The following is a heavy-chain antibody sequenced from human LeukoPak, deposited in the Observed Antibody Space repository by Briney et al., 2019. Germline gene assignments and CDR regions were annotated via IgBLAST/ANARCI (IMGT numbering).Heavy chain of an antibody. J-gene: IGHJ6*03. CDR1: GGSISSSSYY. D-gene: IGHD3-22*01. V-gene: IGHV4-39*07. CDR3: ARVQILYYYDSSGPSYMDV. Sequence: SSETLSLTCTVSGGSISSSSYYWGWIRQPPGKGLEWIGSIYYSGSTYYNPSLKSRVTISVDTSKNQFSLKLSSVTAADTAVYYCARVQILYYYDSSGPSYMDVWGKGTTVTVSS. CDR2: IYYSGST.